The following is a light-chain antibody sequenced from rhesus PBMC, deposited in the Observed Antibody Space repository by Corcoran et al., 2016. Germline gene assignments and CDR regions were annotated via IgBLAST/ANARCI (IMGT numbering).Light chain of an antibody. CDR2: IAY. J-gene: IGKJ4*01. CDR1: QSVGSY. V-gene: IGKV3-40*01. CDR3: QQYNDLLFT. Sequence: EIVMTQSPATLSLSPGETATLSCRASQSVGSYLAWYHQTPGQAPKLLVHIAYFRATGIPYRFSGSGSRTDFTLTISSLEPEDVGVYHCQQYNDLLFTFGGGTKVEIK.